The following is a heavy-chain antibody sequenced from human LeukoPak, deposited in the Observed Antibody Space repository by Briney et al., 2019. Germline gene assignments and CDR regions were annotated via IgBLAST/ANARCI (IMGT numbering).Heavy chain of an antibody. J-gene: IGHJ4*02. D-gene: IGHD3-10*01. CDR2: IKEDGSDK. CDR3: VRDGIRDIPGVITIRYDY. CDR1: AFTFSLYW. V-gene: IGHV3-7*05. Sequence: GGSLRLSCSASAFTFSLYWMTWVRQAPGKGLEWVATIKEDGSDKYYVDSVRGRFTISRDNAENSLYLQMNSLTAGDTALYYCVRDGIRDIPGVITIRYDYWGQGTLVTVSS.